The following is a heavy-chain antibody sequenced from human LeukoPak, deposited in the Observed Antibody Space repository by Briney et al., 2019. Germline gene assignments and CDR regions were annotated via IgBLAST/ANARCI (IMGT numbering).Heavy chain of an antibody. V-gene: IGHV3-23*01. D-gene: IGHD5/OR15-5a*01. CDR2: ITGSGDAT. Sequence: GGSLRLSCAASGFTFTSAMRWVRQAPGKGLEWVSSITGSGDATFYAESVRGRFTISRDNSKNTLYLEMNSLRAEDTAVYYFAKGVSQPKYYFEYWGRGTLVTVSS. CDR3: AKGVSQPKYYFEY. J-gene: IGHJ4*02. CDR1: GFTFTSA.